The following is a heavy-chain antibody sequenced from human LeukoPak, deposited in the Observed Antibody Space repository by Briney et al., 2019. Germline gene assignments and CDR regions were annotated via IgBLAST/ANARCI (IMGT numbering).Heavy chain of an antibody. CDR2: ISGSGGST. Sequence: GGSLRLSCAASGFTFSSYGMSWVRQAPGKGLEWVSAISGSGGSTYYADSVKGRFTISRDNSKNMLYLQMNSLRAEDTAVYYCAKDLVGNYLDPSLWGQGTLVTVSS. J-gene: IGHJ4*02. CDR3: AKDLVGNYLDPSL. D-gene: IGHD2-8*02. V-gene: IGHV3-23*01. CDR1: GFTFSSYG.